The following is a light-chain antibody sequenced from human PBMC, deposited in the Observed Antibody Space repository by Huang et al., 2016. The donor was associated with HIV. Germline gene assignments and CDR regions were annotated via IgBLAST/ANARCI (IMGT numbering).Light chain of an antibody. Sequence: AIQMTQSPSSLSASVGDRVTVTCRASQGIGNDLGCYQQKPGKAPKLLIYAASSLQSGVPARFSGSGSCTAFTLTISSLQPEEFATYYCLQDYNYPRTFGQGTKVEIK. V-gene: IGKV1-6*01. CDR1: QGIGND. CDR3: LQDYNYPRT. CDR2: AAS. J-gene: IGKJ1*01.